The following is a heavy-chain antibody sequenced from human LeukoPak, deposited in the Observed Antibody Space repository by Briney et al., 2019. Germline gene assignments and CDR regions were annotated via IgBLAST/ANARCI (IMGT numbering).Heavy chain of an antibody. D-gene: IGHD5-24*01. CDR2: IYYSGST. J-gene: IGHJ4*02. Sequence: SETLSLTCTVSGGSISSSSYYWGWIRQPPGKGLEWIGSIYYSGSTYYNPSLKSRVTISVDTSKNQFSLKLSSVTAADTAVYYCVRTEKRWLQPQYYFDYWGQGTLVTVSS. CDR1: GGSISSSSYY. V-gene: IGHV4-39*01. CDR3: VRTEKRWLQPQYYFDY.